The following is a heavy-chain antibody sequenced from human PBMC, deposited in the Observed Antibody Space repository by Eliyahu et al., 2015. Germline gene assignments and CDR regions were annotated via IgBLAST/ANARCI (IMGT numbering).Heavy chain of an antibody. D-gene: IGHD3/OR15-3a*01. J-gene: IGHJ2*01. CDR1: GFTFRTYA. Sequence: QGQLVESGGGVVQPGRSLKLSXAASGFTFRTYAMPLVPQAPRTGREGVALIWFDGSNKYYADSVKGRFTISRDNSKNTLYLQMNSLRAEDTAVYYCARSLDSYWYFDLWGRGTLVTVSS. CDR2: IWFDGSNK. V-gene: IGHV3-33*01. CDR3: ARSLDSYWYFDL.